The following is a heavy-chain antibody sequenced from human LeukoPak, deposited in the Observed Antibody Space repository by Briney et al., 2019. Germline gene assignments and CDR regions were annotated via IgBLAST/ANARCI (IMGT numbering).Heavy chain of an antibody. V-gene: IGHV4-4*07. Sequence: SETLSLTCTVSGGSISGYYWSWIRQPAGKGLEWIGRIYTSGSTNYNPSLKSRVTMSVDTSKNQFSLKLSSVTAADTAVYYCASQMGYYDSSGPARRAHYYFDYWGQGTLVTVSS. CDR3: ASQMGYYDSSGPARRAHYYFDY. CDR2: IYTSGST. D-gene: IGHD3-22*01. J-gene: IGHJ4*02. CDR1: GGSISGYY.